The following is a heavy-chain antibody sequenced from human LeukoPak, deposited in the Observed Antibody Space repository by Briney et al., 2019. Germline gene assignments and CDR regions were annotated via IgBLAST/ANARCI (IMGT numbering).Heavy chain of an antibody. CDR2: INPSGGST. D-gene: IGHD2-15*01. J-gene: IGHJ6*02. V-gene: IGHV1-46*01. CDR3: AREESGGLSWGMDV. CDR1: GYTFTSYY. Sequence: ASVKVSCKASGYTFTSYYMHWVRQAPGQGLEWMGIINPSGGSTSYAQKFQGRVTMTRNTSINTAYMELSSLGSEDTAVYYCAREESGGLSWGMDVWGQGTTVTVSS.